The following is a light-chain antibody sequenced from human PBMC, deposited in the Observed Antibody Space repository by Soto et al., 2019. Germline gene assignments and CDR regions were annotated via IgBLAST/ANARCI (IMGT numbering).Light chain of an antibody. Sequence: QSVLTQPPSVSGAPGQRVTISCTGSSSNIGAGYDVHWYQQLPGTAPKLLIYGNNNRPSGVLDRFSGSKSGTSASLAITGLQAEDEADYYCQSYDSSLSGSVFGGGTKVTVL. CDR3: QSYDSSLSGSV. J-gene: IGLJ2*01. CDR2: GNN. CDR1: SSNIGAGYD. V-gene: IGLV1-40*01.